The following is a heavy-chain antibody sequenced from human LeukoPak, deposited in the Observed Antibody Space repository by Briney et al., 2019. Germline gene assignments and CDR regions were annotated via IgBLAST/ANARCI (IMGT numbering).Heavy chain of an antibody. V-gene: IGHV4-59*01. J-gene: IGHJ4*02. CDR3: ARATHYGDYGVFDY. D-gene: IGHD4-17*01. Sequence: SETLSLTCTVSGGSISSYYWSWIRQPPGKGLEWIGYIYYSGSTNYNPSLKSRVTISVDTSKNQFSLKLSSVTAADTAVYYCARATHYGDYGVFDYWGQGTLVTVSS. CDR1: GGSISSYY. CDR2: IYYSGST.